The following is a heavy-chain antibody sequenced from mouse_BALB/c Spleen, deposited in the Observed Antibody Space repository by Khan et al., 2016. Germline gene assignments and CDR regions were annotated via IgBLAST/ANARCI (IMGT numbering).Heavy chain of an antibody. CDR3: ARDYTYDPCFPY. V-gene: IGHV1-4*02. CDR2: ISPSCGYT. D-gene: IGHD2-14*01. CDR1: VYTFTNYT. J-gene: IGHJ3*01. Sequence: QVQLQQSAAELARPGASVKMSCKASVYTFTNYTMHWIKQRPGQGLEWIGYISPSCGYTEYNQKFKDKTTLTSDTSSGTAYMQLSSLTSEDSAVYYCARDYTYDPCFPYWGQGTLVSVSA.